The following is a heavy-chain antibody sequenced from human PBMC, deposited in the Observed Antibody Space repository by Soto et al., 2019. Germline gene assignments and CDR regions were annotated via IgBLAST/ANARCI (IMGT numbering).Heavy chain of an antibody. V-gene: IGHV4-34*01. CDR2: INHSGST. D-gene: IGHD3-3*01. Sequence: SVRMSLTCAVYGGSFSGYYWSWIREPPGKGLEWIGEINHSGSTNYNPSLKSRVTISVDTSKNQFSLKLSSVTAADTAVYSCARGRYDFWSGYPYSYYYYGMDVWGQGTTVT. CDR1: GGSFSGYY. J-gene: IGHJ6*02. CDR3: ARGRYDFWSGYPYSYYYYGMDV.